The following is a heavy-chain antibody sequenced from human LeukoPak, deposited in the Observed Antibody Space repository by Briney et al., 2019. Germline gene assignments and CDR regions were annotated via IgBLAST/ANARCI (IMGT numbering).Heavy chain of an antibody. V-gene: IGHV3-23*01. J-gene: IGHJ4*02. Sequence: GGSLRLSCAASGFTFSSYAMSWVRQAPGKGLECVSGIGGTGGNTYYADSVKGRFTISRDNSKSTVYLQMNSLRAEDTAVYYCAKDLKAVAGGTFDSWGQGTLVTVSS. CDR2: IGGTGGNT. CDR1: GFTFSSYA. D-gene: IGHD6-19*01. CDR3: AKDLKAVAGGTFDS.